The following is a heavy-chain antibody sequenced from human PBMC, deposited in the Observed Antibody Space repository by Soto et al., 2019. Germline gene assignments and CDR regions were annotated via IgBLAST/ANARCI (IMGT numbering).Heavy chain of an antibody. CDR1: GYSFTRYS. Sequence: GESLKLSYIVAGYSFTRYSISSVPRLPRKGLEWLGIIYPGDSDTRYSPSFQGQVTISADKSISTAYLQWSSLKASDTAMYYCARPRRKLDYYGMDVWGQGTTVTVSS. D-gene: IGHD6-13*01. CDR3: ARPRRKLDYYGMDV. CDR2: IYPGDSDT. J-gene: IGHJ6*02. V-gene: IGHV5-51*01.